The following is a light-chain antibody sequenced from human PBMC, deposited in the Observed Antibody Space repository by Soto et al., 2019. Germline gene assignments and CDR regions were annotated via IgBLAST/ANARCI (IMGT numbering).Light chain of an antibody. J-gene: IGKJ4*01. Sequence: EIVMTQSPATLSVSPGETATLSCRASQSVSYNLAWYQQKPGQGPRLVIYGAFSRATGIPARFSGSGSGTEFTLTISSLQSEDFAVYYCQQYKNWPPLTFGGGTKEEIK. CDR3: QQYKNWPPLT. V-gene: IGKV3-15*01. CDR2: GAF. CDR1: QSVSYN.